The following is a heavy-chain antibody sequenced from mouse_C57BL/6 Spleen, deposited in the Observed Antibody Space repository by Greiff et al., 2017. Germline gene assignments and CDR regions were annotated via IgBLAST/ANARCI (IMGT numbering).Heavy chain of an antibody. D-gene: IGHD2-5*01. CDR3: ARYYSNPYWYFDV. V-gene: IGHV1-80*01. CDR2: IYPGDGDT. CDR1: GYAFSSYW. J-gene: IGHJ1*03. Sequence: VQLQQSGAELVKPGASVKISCKASGYAFSSYWMNWVKQRPGKGLEWIGQIYPGDGDTNYNGKFKGKATLTADKSSSTAYMQLSSLTSEDSAVYFCARYYSNPYWYFDVWGTGTTVTVSS.